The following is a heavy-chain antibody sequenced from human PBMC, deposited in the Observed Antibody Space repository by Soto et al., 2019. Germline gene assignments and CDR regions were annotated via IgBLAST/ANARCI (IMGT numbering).Heavy chain of an antibody. J-gene: IGHJ4*02. CDR1: GGSISSSSYY. V-gene: IGHV4-39*01. D-gene: IGHD2-15*01. CDR2: IYYSGST. Sequence: SETLSLTCTVSGGSISSSSYYWGWLRQPPGKGLEWIGSIYYSGSTYYNQSLKSRVTISVDTSMKQFSLKLSSVTAADTAVYYCARQVRDIVVVVAAPDYWGQGTLVTVSS. CDR3: ARQVRDIVVVVAAPDY.